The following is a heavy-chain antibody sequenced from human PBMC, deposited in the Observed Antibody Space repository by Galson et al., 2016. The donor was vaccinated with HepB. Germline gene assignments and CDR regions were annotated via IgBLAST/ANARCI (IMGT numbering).Heavy chain of an antibody. J-gene: IGHJ4*02. CDR1: GYTFISYY. CDR3: AREGGYLDY. V-gene: IGHV1-8*01. CDR2: MTPNSDNT. Sequence: SLKVSCTASGYTFISYYMHWVRQAPGQGLEGMGCMTPNSDNTGYAQKFQGRVTMTTDAFTTTAYMELRSLRADDTAVYYCAREGGYLDYWGQGTLVTVSS. D-gene: IGHD3-16*01.